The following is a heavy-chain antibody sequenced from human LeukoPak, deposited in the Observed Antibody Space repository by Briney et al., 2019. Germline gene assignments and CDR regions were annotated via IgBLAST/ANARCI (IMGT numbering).Heavy chain of an antibody. CDR2: IYHSGNT. CDR3: ARSAPPYCSSTSCLLGGWYEMDY. CDR1: GGSMTTDGNY. V-gene: IGHV4-61*08. J-gene: IGHJ4*02. D-gene: IGHD2-2*01. Sequence: SSETLSLTCTVSGGSMTTDGNYWTWIRQPPGKGLEWIGYIYHSGNTNYNPSLKSRVTISVDTSKNQFSLKLSSVTAADTAVYYCARSAPPYCSSTSCLLGGWYEMDYWGQGTLVTVSS.